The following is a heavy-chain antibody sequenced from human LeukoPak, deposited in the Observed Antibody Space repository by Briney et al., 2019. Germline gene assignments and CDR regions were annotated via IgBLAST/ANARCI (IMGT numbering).Heavy chain of an antibody. V-gene: IGHV4-34*01. CDR3: ARGVLGPYYFDL. Sequence: GSLRLSCAASGFTFSSHWMHWVRQAPGKGLEWIGEIHYTGATNYKPSLKSRVTISGDPSKNQVSLRVSSVTAADTAVYYCARGVLGPYYFDLWGRGTLVTVSS. D-gene: IGHD7-27*01. J-gene: IGHJ2*01. CDR1: GFTFSSHW. CDR2: IHYTGAT.